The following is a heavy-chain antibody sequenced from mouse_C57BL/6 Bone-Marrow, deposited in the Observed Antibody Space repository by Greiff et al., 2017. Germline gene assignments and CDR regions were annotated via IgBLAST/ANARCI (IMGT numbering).Heavy chain of an antibody. J-gene: IGHJ3*01. CDR2: IHPGSGST. Sequence: QVQLQQPGAELVKPGASVKMSCKASGYTFTSYWIHWVKQRPGQGLEWIGMIHPGSGSTNYNEKFKSKATLTVDKSSSTAYMQLSSLTSEDSAVYFCARGGLLGGAYWGQGTPVTVSS. CDR1: GYTFTSYW. V-gene: IGHV1-64*01. CDR3: ARGGLLGGAY. D-gene: IGHD2-3*01.